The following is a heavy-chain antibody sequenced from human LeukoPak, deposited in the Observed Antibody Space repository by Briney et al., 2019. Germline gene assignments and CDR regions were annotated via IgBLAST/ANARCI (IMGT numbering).Heavy chain of an antibody. V-gene: IGHV4-39*07. CDR3: ARGVSSSWSEYFQH. J-gene: IGHJ1*01. D-gene: IGHD6-13*01. Sequence: PSETLSLTCTVSGGSISSRNYYWGWIRQPPGKGLEWIGTIYYSGSTNYNPSLKSRVTMSVDTSKNQFSLKLSSVTAADTAVYYCARGVSSSWSEYFQHWGQGTLVTVSS. CDR2: IYYSGST. CDR1: GGSISSRNYY.